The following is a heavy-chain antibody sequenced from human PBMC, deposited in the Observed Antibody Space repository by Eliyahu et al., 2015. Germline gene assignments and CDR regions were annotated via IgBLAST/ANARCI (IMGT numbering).Heavy chain of an antibody. D-gene: IGHD2-15*01. J-gene: IGHJ4*02. CDR2: ISGDGGST. CDR3: AKDRYCSGANCYSPLDY. Sequence: EVQLVESGGGVVQPGGSLRXSXAAXGXTFXAYGMHWVRQAPGKGLEWVSLISGDGGSTYYADSVKGRFTISRDNSKNSLYLQMNSLRTEDTALYYCAKDRYCSGANCYSPLDYWGQGTLVTVSS. CDR1: GXTFXAYG. V-gene: IGHV3-43*02.